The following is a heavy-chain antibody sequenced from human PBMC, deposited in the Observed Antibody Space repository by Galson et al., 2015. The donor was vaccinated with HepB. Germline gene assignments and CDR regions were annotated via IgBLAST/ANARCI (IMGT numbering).Heavy chain of an antibody. CDR2: IWYDGSEK. CDR3: ARLQSKYMDV. V-gene: IGHV3-33*01. CDR1: GYTFRSNG. Sequence: SLRLSCAASGYTFRSNGMHWVRQAPGKGLEWVANIWYDGSEKYYADSVQGRFTISRDNSKNTLYLEMNSLRAEDTAVYYCARLQSKYMDVWGKGTTVAASS. D-gene: IGHD4-11*01. J-gene: IGHJ6*04.